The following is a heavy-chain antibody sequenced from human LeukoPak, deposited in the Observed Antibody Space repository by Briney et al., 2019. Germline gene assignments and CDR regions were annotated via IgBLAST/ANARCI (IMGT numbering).Heavy chain of an antibody. V-gene: IGHV3-23*01. J-gene: IGHJ3*02. CDR3: AKKASTVAGPDAYDI. Sequence: GGSLRLSCVASGFTFSNCALSWVRRAPGKGLEWISAVIGSGIDTYYRDSVKGRFTISRDNSKNTVYLQMNSLRVEDTAVYYCAKKASTVAGPDAYDIWGQGTRVTVSS. CDR1: GFTFSNCA. D-gene: IGHD6-19*01. CDR2: VIGSGIDT.